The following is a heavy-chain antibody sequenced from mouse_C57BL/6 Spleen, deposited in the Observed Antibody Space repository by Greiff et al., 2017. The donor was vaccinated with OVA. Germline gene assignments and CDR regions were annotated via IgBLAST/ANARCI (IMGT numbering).Heavy chain of an antibody. V-gene: IGHV1-22*01. CDR3: ARRRGSGDYYAMDY. CDR2: INPNNGGT. D-gene: IGHD1-1*01. CDR1: GYTFTDYN. Sequence: EVQLQESGPELVKPGASVKMSCKASGYTFTDYNMHWVKQSHGKSLEWIGYINPNNGGTSYNQKFKGKATLTVNKSSSTAYMELRSLTSEDSAVYYCARRRGSGDYYAMDYWGQGTSVTVSS. J-gene: IGHJ4*01.